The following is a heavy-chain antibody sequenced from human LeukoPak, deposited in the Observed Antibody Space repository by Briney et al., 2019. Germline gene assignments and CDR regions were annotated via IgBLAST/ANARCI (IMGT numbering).Heavy chain of an antibody. V-gene: IGHV3-21*01. Sequence: GGSLRLSCAASGFTFSSYSMNWVRQAPGKGLEWVSSISSSSTYIYYADSVKGRFTISRDNAKNSLYLQMNILRAEDTAVYYCARGGVVTTFFDYYYYYMDVWGKGTTVTVSS. CDR2: ISSSSTYI. CDR3: ARGGVVTTFFDYYYYYMDV. J-gene: IGHJ6*03. D-gene: IGHD2-21*02. CDR1: GFTFSSYS.